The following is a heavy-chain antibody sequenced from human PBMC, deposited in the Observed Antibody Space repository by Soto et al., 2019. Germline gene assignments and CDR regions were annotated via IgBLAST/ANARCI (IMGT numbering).Heavy chain of an antibody. V-gene: IGHV1-69*01. CDR1: GGTFSSYA. J-gene: IGHJ6*02. CDR3: AKGGRTIPDVVYYYGMDV. Sequence: QVQLVQSGAEVKKPGSSVKVSCKASGGTFSSYAISWVRQAPGQGLEWMGGIIPIFGTANYAQKFQGRVTITADESTSTAYMELSSLRSEDTAGYYWAKGGRTIPDVVYYYGMDVWGQGTTVTSP. CDR2: IIPIFGTA. D-gene: IGHD1-1*01.